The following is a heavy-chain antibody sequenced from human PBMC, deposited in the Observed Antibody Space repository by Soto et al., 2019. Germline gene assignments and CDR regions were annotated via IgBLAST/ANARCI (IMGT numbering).Heavy chain of an antibody. CDR2: IIPIFGTA. J-gene: IGHJ6*02. V-gene: IGHV1-69*01. Sequence: QVQLVQSGAEVKKPGSSVKVSCKASGGTFSSYAISWLRQAPGQGLEWMGGIIPIFGTANYAQTFQGRVTITADESTSTAYMELSSLRSEDTAVYYCARGDVDTAMVDYYYGMDGWGQGTTFTFSS. CDR1: GGTFSSYA. CDR3: ARGDVDTAMVDYYYGMDG. D-gene: IGHD5-18*01.